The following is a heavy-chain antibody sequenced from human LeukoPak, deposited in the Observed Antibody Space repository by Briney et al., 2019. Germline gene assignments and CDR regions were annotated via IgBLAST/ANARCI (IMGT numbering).Heavy chain of an antibody. J-gene: IGHJ4*02. Sequence: PGGSLRLSCAASGFTFSSYSMNWVRQAPGKGLEWVSSISSSSSYIYYADSVKGRFTISRDNAKNSLYLQMNSLRAEDTAVYYCAKVPEYYYGSGSYYNVYWGQGTLVTVSS. V-gene: IGHV3-21*04. CDR2: ISSSSSYI. CDR3: AKVPEYYYGSGSYYNVY. CDR1: GFTFSSYS. D-gene: IGHD3-10*01.